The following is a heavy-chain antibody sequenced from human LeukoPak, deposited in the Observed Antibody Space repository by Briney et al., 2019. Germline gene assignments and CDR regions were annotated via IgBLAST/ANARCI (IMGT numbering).Heavy chain of an antibody. CDR1: GGSISSY. V-gene: IGHV4-59*01. CDR3: VNGGSYLTK. D-gene: IGHD3-10*01. J-gene: IGHJ4*02. Sequence: SETLSLTCTVSGGSISSYWSWIRQSPGKGLEWIGYIYFTGTTNYNPSLKSRLTISIDTSRDQFSLKLSSATAADTAIYYCVNGGSYLTKWGQGTLVTVSS. CDR2: IYFTGTT.